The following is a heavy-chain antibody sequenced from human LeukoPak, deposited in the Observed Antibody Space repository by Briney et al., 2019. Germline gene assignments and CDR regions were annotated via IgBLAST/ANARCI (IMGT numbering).Heavy chain of an antibody. D-gene: IGHD6-6*01. V-gene: IGHV1-24*01. CDR3: ATFPTAVYSSSFDY. Sequence: ASVKVSCKVSGYTLTELSMHWVRQAPGKGLEWMGGFDPEDGETIYAQKFQGGVTMTEDTSTDTAYMELSSLRSEDTAVYYCATFPTAVYSSSFDYWGQGTLVTVSS. CDR2: FDPEDGET. J-gene: IGHJ4*02. CDR1: GYTLTELS.